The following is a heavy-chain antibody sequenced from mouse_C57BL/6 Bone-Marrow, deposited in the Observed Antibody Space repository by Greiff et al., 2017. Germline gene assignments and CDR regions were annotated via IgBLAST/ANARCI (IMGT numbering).Heavy chain of an antibody. Sequence: VQLQESGAELARPGASVKLSCKASGYTFTSYWMHWVKQRPIQGLEWIGNIDPSDSETHYNQKFKDKATLTVDKSSSTAYMQLSSLTSEDSAVYYCAREGTTVWGQGTLVTVSA. CDR2: IDPSDSET. J-gene: IGHJ3*01. D-gene: IGHD2-13*01. CDR1: GYTFTSYW. V-gene: IGHV1-52*01. CDR3: AREGTTV.